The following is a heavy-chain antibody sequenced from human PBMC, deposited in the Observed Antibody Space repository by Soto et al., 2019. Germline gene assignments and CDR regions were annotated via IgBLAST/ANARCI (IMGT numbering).Heavy chain of an antibody. V-gene: IGHV4-34*01. CDR2: INHSGST. D-gene: IGHD3-10*01. J-gene: IGHJ4*02. Sequence: PSETLSLTCAVYGGSFSGYYWSWIRQPPGKGLEWIGEINHSGSTNYNPSLKSRVTISVDTSKNQFSLKLSSVTAADTAVYYCARRARFGELFDYWGQGTLVTVSS. CDR1: GGSFSGYY. CDR3: ARRARFGELFDY.